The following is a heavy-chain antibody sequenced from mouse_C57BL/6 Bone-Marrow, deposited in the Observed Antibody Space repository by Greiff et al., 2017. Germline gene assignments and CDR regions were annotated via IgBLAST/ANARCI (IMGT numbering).Heavy chain of an antibody. CDR3: SPRRHAMDD. J-gene: IGHJ4*01. CDR1: GFNIKDDY. Sequence: EVQLQEPGAELVRPGASVKLSCTASGFNIKDDYMHWVKQRPEQGLEWIGWIDPENGDTEYAPKFQGKATITADTSSNTAYLPPSSLTSEGSAVSSWSPRRHAMDDGGQGTSVTVSS. D-gene: IGHD2-10*02. CDR2: IDPENGDT. V-gene: IGHV14-4*01.